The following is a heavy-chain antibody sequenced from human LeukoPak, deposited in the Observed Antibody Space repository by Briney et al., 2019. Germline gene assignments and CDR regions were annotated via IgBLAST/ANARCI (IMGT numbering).Heavy chain of an antibody. V-gene: IGHV3-21*01. Sequence: PGGSLRLSCAASGFTFSSYSMNWVRQAPGKGLEWVSSISSSSSYIYYADSVKGRFTISRDNAKNPLYLQMNSLRAEDTAVYYCARLDIVVVPAAIRGEDWFDPWGQGTLVTVSS. CDR3: ARLDIVVVPAAIRGEDWFDP. CDR1: GFTFSSYS. D-gene: IGHD2-2*03. CDR2: ISSSSSYI. J-gene: IGHJ5*02.